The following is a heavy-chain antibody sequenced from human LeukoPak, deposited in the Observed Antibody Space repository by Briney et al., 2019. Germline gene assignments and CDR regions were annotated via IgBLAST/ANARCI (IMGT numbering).Heavy chain of an antibody. CDR2: IYYSGST. J-gene: IGHJ3*02. CDR1: GGSISSSSYY. Sequence: SETLSLTCTVSGGSISSSSYYWGWIRQPPGKGLEWIGSIYYSGSTYYNPSLKSRVTISVDTSKNQFSLKLSSVTAADTAVYYCARGGGDPTIDAFDIWGQGTMVTVSS. CDR3: ARGGGDPTIDAFDI. D-gene: IGHD2-21*02. V-gene: IGHV4-39*07.